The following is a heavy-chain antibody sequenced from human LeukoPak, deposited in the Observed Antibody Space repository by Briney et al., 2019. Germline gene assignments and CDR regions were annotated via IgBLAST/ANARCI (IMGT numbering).Heavy chain of an antibody. CDR1: GYSFTTYW. J-gene: IGHJ6*02. Sequence: GESLKISCKGSGYSFTTYWIGWVRQAPGQGLEWMGWISAYNGNTNYAQKLQGRVTMTTDTSTSTAYMELRSLRSDDTAVYYCARVHSSSSYPYYYYGMDVWGQGTTVTVSS. V-gene: IGHV1-18*04. D-gene: IGHD6-13*01. CDR2: ISAYNGNT. CDR3: ARVHSSSSYPYYYYGMDV.